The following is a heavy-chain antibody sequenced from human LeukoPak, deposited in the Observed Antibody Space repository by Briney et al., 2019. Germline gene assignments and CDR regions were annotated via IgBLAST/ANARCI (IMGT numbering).Heavy chain of an antibody. D-gene: IGHD3-9*01. CDR3: ARADYDILTGEGFDY. CDR1: GGSISSSNW. J-gene: IGHJ4*02. V-gene: IGHV4-4*02. CDR2: IYHSGST. Sequence: SETLSLTCAVSGGSISSSNWWSWVRQSPGKGLEWIGEIYHSGSTNYNPSLKNRVTISVDKSKNQFSLKLSSVTAADTAVYYCARADYDILTGEGFDYWGQGTLVTVSS.